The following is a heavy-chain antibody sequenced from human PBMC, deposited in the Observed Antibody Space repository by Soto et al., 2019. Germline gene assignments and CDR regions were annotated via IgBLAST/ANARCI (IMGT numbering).Heavy chain of an antibody. V-gene: IGHV2-70*01. CDR1: GFSLSTSGMC. CDR2: IDWDDEK. J-gene: IGHJ6*02. D-gene: IGHD3-9*01. Sequence: SGPTLVNPTQTLTLTCTVSGFSLSTSGMCVSWIRQPPGKALEWLALIDWDDEKFYSTSLRTRLTISKDTSKNQVVLTMTNMDPVDTGTYYCARTPIPYVDRYYKRDVWSHGTTVTVS. CDR3: ARTPIPYVDRYYKRDV.